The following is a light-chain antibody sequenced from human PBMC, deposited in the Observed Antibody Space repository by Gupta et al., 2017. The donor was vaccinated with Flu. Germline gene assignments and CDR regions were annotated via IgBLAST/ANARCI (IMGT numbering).Light chain of an antibody. Sequence: PSSLSASVGDRVTITCRASQYINNFLNWYQQKPGKAPKLLIYAATIVQRGVPSRFIGSGSGADFTLTITRLQPEDFATYYCQQSYDVTWTFGQGTTVEI. CDR1: QYINNF. CDR3: QQSYDVTWT. V-gene: IGKV1-39*01. J-gene: IGKJ1*01. CDR2: AAT.